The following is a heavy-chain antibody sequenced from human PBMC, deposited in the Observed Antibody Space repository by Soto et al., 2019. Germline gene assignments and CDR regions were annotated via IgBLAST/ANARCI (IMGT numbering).Heavy chain of an antibody. CDR2: IYYSGST. CDR3: ARDGALSIAAASRLSSYYYGMDV. V-gene: IGHV4-30-4*02. Sequence: SETLSLTCTVSGGSISSGDYYWSWIRQPPGKGLEWIGYIYYSGSTYYNPSLKSRVTISVDTSKNQFSLKLSSVTAADTAVYYCARDGALSIAAASRLSSYYYGMDVWGQGTTVTVSS. J-gene: IGHJ6*02. CDR1: GGSISSGDYY. D-gene: IGHD6-13*01.